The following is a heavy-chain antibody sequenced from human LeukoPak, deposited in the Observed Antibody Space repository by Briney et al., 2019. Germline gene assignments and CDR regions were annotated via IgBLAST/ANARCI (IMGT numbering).Heavy chain of an antibody. V-gene: IGHV4-30-2*01. CDR3: ARDRNRDFCSSASCPHDAFDI. CDR1: GGSISSGGYY. CDR2: IYHSGST. J-gene: IGHJ3*02. Sequence: SQTLSLTCTVSGGSISSGGYYWSWIRQPPGKGLEWIGYIYHSGSTYYNPSLKSRVTIAVDRSMNQFSLKLSSVTAADTAVYYCARDRNRDFCSSASCPHDAFDIWGQGTVVTVSS. D-gene: IGHD2-2*01.